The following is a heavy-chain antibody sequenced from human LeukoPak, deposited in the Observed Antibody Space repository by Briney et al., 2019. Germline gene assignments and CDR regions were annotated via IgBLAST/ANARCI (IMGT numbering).Heavy chain of an antibody. CDR2: VSSSSSYI. D-gene: IGHD6-13*01. J-gene: IGHJ4*02. Sequence: PGGSLRLSCAASGFTFSSYSMNWVRQAPGKGLEWVSSVSSSSSYIHYADSVKGRFTISRDNAKNSLYLQMNSLRAEDTAVYYCARGLEAAAGSFDYWGQGTLVTVSP. CDR1: GFTFSSYS. V-gene: IGHV3-21*01. CDR3: ARGLEAAAGSFDY.